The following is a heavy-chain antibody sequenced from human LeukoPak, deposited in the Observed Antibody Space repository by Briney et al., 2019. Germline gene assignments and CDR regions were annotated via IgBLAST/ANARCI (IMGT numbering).Heavy chain of an antibody. Sequence: SETLSLTCTVSGGSISSYYWSWIRQPAGKGLEWIGRIYASGSTNYNPSLKSRVTMSVDTSKNQFSLKLSSVTAADTAVYYCAIEGHGSSGWLFDYWGQGTLVTVSS. V-gene: IGHV4-4*07. J-gene: IGHJ4*02. CDR2: IYASGST. CDR3: AIEGHGSSGWLFDY. CDR1: GGSISSYY. D-gene: IGHD6-19*01.